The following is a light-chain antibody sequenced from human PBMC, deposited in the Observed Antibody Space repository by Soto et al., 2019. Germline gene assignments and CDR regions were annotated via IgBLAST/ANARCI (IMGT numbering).Light chain of an antibody. J-gene: IGKJ4*01. CDR2: AAS. Sequence: IQLTQSPSSLSASVGDRVTITCRASQGISSYLAWYQQKPGKAPTLLIYAASTVQSGVPSRFSGSGSGTDFTLTISSLQPEDFATYYCQQLNSYPLTFGGGTKVEIK. CDR3: QQLNSYPLT. CDR1: QGISSY. V-gene: IGKV1-9*01.